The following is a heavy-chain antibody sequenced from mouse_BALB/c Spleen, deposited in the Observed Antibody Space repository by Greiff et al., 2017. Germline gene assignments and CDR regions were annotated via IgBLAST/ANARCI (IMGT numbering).Heavy chain of an antibody. D-gene: IGHD2-14*01. CDR3: NAWDYRYDWFAY. Sequence: EVHLVESGAELVRSGASVKLSCTASGFNIKDYYMYWVKQRPEQGLEWIGWIDPENGDTEYAPKFQGKATMTADTSSNTAYLQLSSLTSEDTAVYYCNAWDYRYDWFAYWGQGTLVTVSA. V-gene: IGHV14-4*02. CDR2: IDPENGDT. CDR1: GFNIKDYY. J-gene: IGHJ3*01.